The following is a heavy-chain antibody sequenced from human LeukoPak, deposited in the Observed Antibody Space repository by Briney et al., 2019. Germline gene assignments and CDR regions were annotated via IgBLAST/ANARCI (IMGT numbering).Heavy chain of an antibody. J-gene: IGHJ6*02. D-gene: IGHD2-2*01. Sequence: GGSLRLSCEGSGFTFINYAMSWVRQAPGKGLEWVSSISSSGASTHYADSVKGRFTVSRDNSKNTLYMELNSLRAEDTAVYYCARGDCSSSSCSGFYGMDVWGQGTTVTVSS. V-gene: IGHV3-23*01. CDR3: ARGDCSSSSCSGFYGMDV. CDR2: ISSSGAST. CDR1: GFTFINYA.